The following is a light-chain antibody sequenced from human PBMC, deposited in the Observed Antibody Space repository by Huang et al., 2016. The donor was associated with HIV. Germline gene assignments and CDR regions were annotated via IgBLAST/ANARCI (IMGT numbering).Light chain of an antibody. CDR3: QQYDGYPWT. J-gene: IGKJ1*01. CDR1: QSFTTW. CDR2: DVS. V-gene: IGKV1-5*01. Sequence: DIQMTQSPSTLSASVGDRVTITCRASQSFTTWLAWYQQNPGKAPKLLIYDVSSLESGVPSRFSGSGSGTEFTLTISSLQPDDFATYYCQQYDGYPWTFGQGTKVEIK.